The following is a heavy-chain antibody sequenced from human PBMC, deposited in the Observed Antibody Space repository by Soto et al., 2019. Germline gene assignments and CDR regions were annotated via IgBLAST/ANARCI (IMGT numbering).Heavy chain of an antibody. CDR3: ARDWGEIRYFDWLFPYGVDV. D-gene: IGHD3-9*01. Sequence: EVQLVESGGGLVQPGGSLRLSCAASGFTVSGTYMGWVRQAPGKGLEWVSVIYRGGDTYYADSVKGRFTISRDNSKNTRYLQMNSLRAEDTAVYYCARDWGEIRYFDWLFPYGVDVWGQGTTVTVSS. V-gene: IGHV3-66*01. CDR2: IYRGGDT. CDR1: GFTVSGTY. J-gene: IGHJ6*02.